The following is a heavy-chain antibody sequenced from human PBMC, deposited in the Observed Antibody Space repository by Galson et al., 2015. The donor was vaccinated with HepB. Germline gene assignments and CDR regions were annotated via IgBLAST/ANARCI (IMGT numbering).Heavy chain of an antibody. J-gene: IGHJ4*02. D-gene: IGHD2/OR15-2a*01. CDR3: ARDRIAEGVLMDY. CDR2: ISYDGSNK. V-gene: IGHV3-30*04. CDR1: GFTFSSYA. Sequence: SLRLSCAASGFTFSSYAMHWVRQAPGKGLEWVAVISYDGSNKYYADSVKGRFTISRDNSKNTLYLQMNSLRAEDTAVYYCARDRIAEGVLMDYWGQGTLVTVSS.